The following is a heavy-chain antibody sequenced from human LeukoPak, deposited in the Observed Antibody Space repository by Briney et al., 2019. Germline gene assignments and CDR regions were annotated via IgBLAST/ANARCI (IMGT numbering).Heavy chain of an antibody. Sequence: PGGSLRLSCVASGFTFGNFWMSWVRQAPGKGPEWVANIKQDGSEKNYVDSVKGRFTISRDNAENSLHLQMNSLRVVDTAVYYCTVRGVTRVSWGQGTLVTVPS. CDR1: GFTFGNFW. CDR2: IKQDGSEK. V-gene: IGHV3-7*03. CDR3: TVRGVTRVS. D-gene: IGHD3-10*01. J-gene: IGHJ5*02.